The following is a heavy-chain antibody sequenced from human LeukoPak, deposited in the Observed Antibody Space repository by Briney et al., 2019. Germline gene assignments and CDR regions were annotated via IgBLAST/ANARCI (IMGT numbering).Heavy chain of an antibody. V-gene: IGHV3-7*01. CDR1: GFTFSHFW. CDR3: ARDPDGDYDFDY. Sequence: GGSLRLSCAASGFTFSHFWMSWVRQAPGKGLEWVAYIKKTGSETYYVDSVKGRFTISRDTAKSSLYLQMNSLKIEDTAIYFCARDPDGDYDFDYWGQGTLVTVSS. CDR2: IKKTGSET. J-gene: IGHJ4*02. D-gene: IGHD4-17*01.